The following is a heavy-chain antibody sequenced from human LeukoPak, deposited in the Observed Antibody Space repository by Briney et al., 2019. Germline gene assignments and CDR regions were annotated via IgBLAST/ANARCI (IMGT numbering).Heavy chain of an antibody. D-gene: IGHD1-26*01. CDR2: IYYSGST. J-gene: IGHJ3*02. CDR3: AGSVWATTISRDAFDI. V-gene: IGHV4-59*01. CDR1: GGSISSYY. Sequence: PSETLSLTCTVSGGSISSYYWSWVRQPPGKGLEWIGYIYYSGSTNYNPSLKSRVTISVETSKNKFSLKLSSVTAADTAGDYCAGSVWATTISRDAFDIWGQGTMVTVSS.